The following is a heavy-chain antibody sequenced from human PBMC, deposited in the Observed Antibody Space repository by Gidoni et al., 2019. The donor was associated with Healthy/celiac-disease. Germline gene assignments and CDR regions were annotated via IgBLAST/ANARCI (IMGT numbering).Heavy chain of an antibody. J-gene: IGHJ6*02. D-gene: IGHD3-3*01. CDR1: GGSISSYY. CDR3: ARNTPYYDFWGGYYYGMDV. CDR2: IYYSGSN. V-gene: IGHV4-59*01. Sequence: QVQLQESGAGLVKPSETLSLPCTVSGGSISSYYWSWIRQPPGKGLEWIGYIYYSGSNNDNPSHKSRVTMSVDTSKNQFSLKLSSVTAADTSVYYCARNTPYYDFWGGYYYGMDVWGQGTTVTVSS.